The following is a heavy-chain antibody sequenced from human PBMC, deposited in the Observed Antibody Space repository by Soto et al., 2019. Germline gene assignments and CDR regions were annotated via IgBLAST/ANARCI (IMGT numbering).Heavy chain of an antibody. CDR2: IVDSGGST. D-gene: IGHD3-22*01. J-gene: IGHJ4*02. V-gene: IGHV3-23*01. Sequence: EVHLLDSGGGLVQPGGSLRPSCAASGFTFRTFAMSWVRQAPGKGLEWVSSIVDSGGSTYYADSVKGRFTISRDNSKNTLYLQMNSLRAADTAVYYCAKVGRAYYYGDYWGQGTLVTVSS. CDR3: AKVGRAYYYGDY. CDR1: GFTFRTFA.